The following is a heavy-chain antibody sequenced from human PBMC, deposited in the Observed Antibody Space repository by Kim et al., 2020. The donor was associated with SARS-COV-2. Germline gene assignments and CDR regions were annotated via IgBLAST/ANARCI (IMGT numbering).Heavy chain of an antibody. D-gene: IGHD1-26*01. CDR2: IHSGSS. Sequence: SETLSLTCAVSGASISRSTYFWVWIRQPPGKGLEWIGEIHSGSSNYNPSLKSRVTISVDTSKNQFSLRLSPVTAADTAVYYCARREEGKWDYDYWGQGTLVTVSS. CDR3: ARREEGKWDYDY. V-gene: IGHV4-39*01. CDR1: GASISRSTYF. J-gene: IGHJ4*02.